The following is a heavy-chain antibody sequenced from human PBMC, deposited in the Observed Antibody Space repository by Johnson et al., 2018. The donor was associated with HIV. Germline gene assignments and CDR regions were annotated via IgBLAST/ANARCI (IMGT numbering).Heavy chain of an antibody. D-gene: IGHD1-26*01. CDR3: ARGEGGSYLPDAFDS. J-gene: IGHJ3*02. CDR2: KSYDGSNK. V-gene: IGHV3-30*04. Sequence: QVQLVESGGGVVQHGRSLRLSCAASKFTFSSYPMHWVRQAPGKGLEWVALKSYDGSNKYYADSVKGRFTISRDNSKNTLYLQMNSLRGEDTAVYYCARGEGGSYLPDAFDSWSQGTMVTVSS. CDR1: KFTFSSYP.